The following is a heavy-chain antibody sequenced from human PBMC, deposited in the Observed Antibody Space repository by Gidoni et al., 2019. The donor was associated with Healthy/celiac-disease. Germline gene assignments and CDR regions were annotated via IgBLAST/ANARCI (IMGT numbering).Heavy chain of an antibody. CDR2: ISGSGGST. V-gene: IGHV3-23*01. D-gene: IGHD4-4*01. CDR3: AKAVEMATVYNWFDP. CDR1: GFTFSSYA. Sequence: EVQLLESGGGLVQPGGSLRLSCAASGFTFSSYAMSWVRQPPGKGLEWVSAISGSGGSTYYADSVKGRFTISRDNSKNTLYLQMNSLRAEDTAVYYCAKAVEMATVYNWFDPWGQGTLVTVSS. J-gene: IGHJ5*02.